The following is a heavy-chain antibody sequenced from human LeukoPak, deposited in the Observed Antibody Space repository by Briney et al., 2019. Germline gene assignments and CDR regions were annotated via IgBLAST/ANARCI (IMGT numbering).Heavy chain of an antibody. CDR2: ISSSGSTI. V-gene: IGHV3-48*04. J-gene: IGHJ4*02. Sequence: GGSLRLSCAASGFTFSSYSMNWVRQAPGKGLEWVSYISSSGSTIYYADSVKGRFTISRDNAKNSLYLQMNSLRAEDTAVYYCARDVEIVGATFAVDYFDYWGQGTLVTVSS. CDR3: ARDVEIVGATFAVDYFDY. D-gene: IGHD1-26*01. CDR1: GFTFSSYS.